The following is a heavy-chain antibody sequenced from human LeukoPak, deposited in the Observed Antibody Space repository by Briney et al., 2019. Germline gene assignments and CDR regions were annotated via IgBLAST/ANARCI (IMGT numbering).Heavy chain of an antibody. Sequence: PGGSLRLSCAASGFTFSSYAMSWVRQAPGKGLEWVSAISGSGGSTYYADSVKGRFTISRDNAKNSLYLQMNSLRAEDTAVYYCARSSGWLAEYFQHWGQGTLVTVSS. CDR2: ISGSGGST. CDR3: ARSSGWLAEYFQH. V-gene: IGHV3-23*01. CDR1: GFTFSSYA. J-gene: IGHJ1*01. D-gene: IGHD6-19*01.